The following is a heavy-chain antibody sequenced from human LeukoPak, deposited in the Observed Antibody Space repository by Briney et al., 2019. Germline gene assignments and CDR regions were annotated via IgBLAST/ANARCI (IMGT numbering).Heavy chain of an antibody. CDR1: GYTLTELS. Sequence: ASVKVSCKVSGYTLTELSMHWVRQAPGKGLEWTGGFDPEDGETIYAQKFQGRVTMTEDTSTDTAYMELCSLRSEDTAVYYCATGLRWSGYYKGYYYYGMDVWGQGTTVTVSS. J-gene: IGHJ6*02. V-gene: IGHV1-24*01. CDR2: FDPEDGET. CDR3: ATGLRWSGYYKGYYYYGMDV. D-gene: IGHD3-3*01.